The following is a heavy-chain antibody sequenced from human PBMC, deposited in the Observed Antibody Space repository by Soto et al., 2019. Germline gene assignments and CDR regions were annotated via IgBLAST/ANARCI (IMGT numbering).Heavy chain of an antibody. V-gene: IGHV4-30-4*01. D-gene: IGHD3-10*01. J-gene: IGHJ6*02. CDR1: GGSISSGNYY. Sequence: QVQLQESGPGLVKPSETLSLTCTVSGGSISSGNYYWSWIRQPPGKGLEWIAYIFYSGTTYYNPSLKSRATISVDTSKNQFSLMLSSLTAADAAVYYCARDAGWFGEFYYYYNGMDVWGQGTTVTVSS. CDR3: ARDAGWFGEFYYYYNGMDV. CDR2: IFYSGTT.